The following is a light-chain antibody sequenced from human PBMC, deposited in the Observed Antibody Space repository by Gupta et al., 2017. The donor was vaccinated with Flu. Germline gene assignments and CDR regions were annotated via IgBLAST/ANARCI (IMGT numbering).Light chain of an antibody. V-gene: IGKV3-20*01. CDR2: GAS. Sequence: ETVLTQSSATLSSSPGERAALSCRASQFASSTNLAWYQQKPGQLPRLLIYGASNRATGTPDRFGGSGSGTDFTLIIIRLEPEDFAVYYCQQYCRSPWTFGQGTRVEIK. CDR3: QQYCRSPWT. CDR1: QFASSTN. J-gene: IGKJ1*01.